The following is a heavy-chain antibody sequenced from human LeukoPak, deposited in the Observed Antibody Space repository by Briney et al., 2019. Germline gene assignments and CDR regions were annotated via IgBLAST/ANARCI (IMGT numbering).Heavy chain of an antibody. Sequence: SETLSLTCTVSGGSISSGGYYWSWIRQHPGKGLEWIGYIYYSGSTYYNPSLKSRVTISVDTSKNQFSLKLSSVTAADTAVYYCARSSSSRPTLDYWGQGTLVTVSS. D-gene: IGHD6-6*01. CDR3: ARSSSSRPTLDY. CDR2: IYYSGST. CDR1: GGSISSGGYY. V-gene: IGHV4-31*03. J-gene: IGHJ4*02.